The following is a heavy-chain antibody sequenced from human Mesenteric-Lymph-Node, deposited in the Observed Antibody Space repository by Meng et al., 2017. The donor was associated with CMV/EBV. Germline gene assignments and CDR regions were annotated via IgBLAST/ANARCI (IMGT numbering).Heavy chain of an antibody. D-gene: IGHD1-14*01. J-gene: IGHJ4*02. CDR3: ASLAPLNNTKDKIPSGY. CDR1: GGSFRAYY. CDR2: INHSGST. Sequence: QLQQWGAGLLKPSETLTLTFAVYGGSFRAYYWSWIRQTPGKGLEWIGEINHSGSTNYNPSLKSRITISVDTSKNQFSLKLTSVTAADTAVYFCASLAPLNNTKDKIPSGYWGQGTLVTVSS. V-gene: IGHV4-34*01.